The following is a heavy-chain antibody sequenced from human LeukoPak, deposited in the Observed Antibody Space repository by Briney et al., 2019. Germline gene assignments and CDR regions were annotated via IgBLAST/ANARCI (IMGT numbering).Heavy chain of an antibody. V-gene: IGHV3-30*18. CDR2: ISYDGSNK. Sequence: QTGRSLRLSCAASGFTFSSYGMHWVRQAPGKGLGWVAVISYDGSNKYYADSVKGRFTISRDNSKNTLYLQMNSLRAEDTAVYYCAKPPSDYWYFDLWGRGTLSLSPQ. CDR1: GFTFSSYG. J-gene: IGHJ2*01. CDR3: AKPPSDYWYFDL. D-gene: IGHD1-26*01.